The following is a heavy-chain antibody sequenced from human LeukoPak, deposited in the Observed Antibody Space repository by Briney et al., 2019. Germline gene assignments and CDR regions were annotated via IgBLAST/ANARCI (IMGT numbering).Heavy chain of an antibody. CDR1: GFSSYS. D-gene: IGHD5-18*01. CDR2: ISGSGGST. CDR3: AKGYSSPRMGWFDP. V-gene: IGHV3-23*01. J-gene: IGHJ5*02. Sequence: PGGSLRLSCAASGFSSYSLNWVRQAPGKGLEWVSSISGSGGSTYYADSVKGRFTISRENAKNTLYLQMNSLRAEDTAVYYCAKGYSSPRMGWFDPWGQGTLVTVSS.